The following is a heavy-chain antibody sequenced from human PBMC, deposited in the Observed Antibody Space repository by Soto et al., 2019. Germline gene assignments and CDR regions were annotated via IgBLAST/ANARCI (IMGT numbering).Heavy chain of an antibody. Sequence: SETLSLTCTVSGGSISSSSFHWGWIRQPPGKGLEWIGSIYYSGSTYYNPSLKSRVTISVDTSKNQFSLKLSSVTAADTAVYYCARAKVGAKDLFDYWGQGTLVTVSS. J-gene: IGHJ4*02. CDR1: GGSISSSSFH. CDR2: IYYSGST. V-gene: IGHV4-39*01. CDR3: ARAKVGAKDLFDY. D-gene: IGHD1-26*01.